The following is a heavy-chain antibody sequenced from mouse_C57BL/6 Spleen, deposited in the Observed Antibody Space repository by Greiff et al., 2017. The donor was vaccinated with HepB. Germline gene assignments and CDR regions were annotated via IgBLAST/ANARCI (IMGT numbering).Heavy chain of an antibody. V-gene: IGHV5-17*01. CDR1: GFTFSDYG. J-gene: IGHJ2*01. CDR2: ISSGSSTI. CDR3: AREDYDERTLGAFDY. Sequence: EVKVVESGGGLVKPGGSLKLSCAASGFTFSDYGMHWVRQAPEKGLEWVAYISSGSSTIYYADTVKGRFTISRDNAKNTLFLQMTRLRSEDTAMYYCAREDYDERTLGAFDYWGQGTTLTVSS. D-gene: IGHD2-4*01.